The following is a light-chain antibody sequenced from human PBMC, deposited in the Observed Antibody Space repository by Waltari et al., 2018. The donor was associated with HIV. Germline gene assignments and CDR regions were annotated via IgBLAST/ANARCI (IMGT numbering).Light chain of an antibody. CDR2: DAS. J-gene: IGKJ2*01. V-gene: IGKV3-20*01. CDR3: QQYDDSPPMYT. Sequence: EIVLTQSPGTLSLSPGDRATLSCRASQSVSSNYLAWYQHKPGQAPRLLIYDASIRTTGISDRFTGSGSGTDFTLTISRLEPEDFAVYYCQQYDDSPPMYTFGQGTKLEIK. CDR1: QSVSSNY.